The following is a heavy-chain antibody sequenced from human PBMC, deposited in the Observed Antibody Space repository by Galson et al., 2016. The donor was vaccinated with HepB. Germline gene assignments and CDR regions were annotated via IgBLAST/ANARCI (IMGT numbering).Heavy chain of an antibody. D-gene: IGHD3-10*01. CDR2: INPNSGVT. Sequence: SVKVSCKASGYTFTGYYMHWVRQAPGQGLEWMGWINPNSGVTNYAQKFQGRVTMIGDTSISTAYMELSRLRSDDTAFYYCARVPYYYHGGSHFYPSAFDIWGQGTMVTVSS. J-gene: IGHJ3*02. CDR1: GYTFTGYY. V-gene: IGHV1-2*02. CDR3: ARVPYYYHGGSHFYPSAFDI.